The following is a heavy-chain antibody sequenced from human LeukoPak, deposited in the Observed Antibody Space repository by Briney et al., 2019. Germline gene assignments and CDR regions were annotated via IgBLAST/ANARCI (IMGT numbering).Heavy chain of an antibody. Sequence: SQTLSLTCAISGDSVSSNSAAWNWIRQSPSRGLEWLGRTYYRSKWYNDYAVSVKRRITVNPDTSKNQFSLQLNSVTPEDTAVYYCAREVAYDSSGYSDYWGQGTLVTVSS. J-gene: IGHJ4*02. CDR2: TYYRSKWYN. CDR1: GDSVSSNSAA. V-gene: IGHV6-1*01. D-gene: IGHD3-22*01. CDR3: AREVAYDSSGYSDY.